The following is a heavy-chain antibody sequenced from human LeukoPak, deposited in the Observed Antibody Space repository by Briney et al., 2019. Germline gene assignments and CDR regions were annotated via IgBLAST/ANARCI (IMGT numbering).Heavy chain of an antibody. CDR1: GFTFSSYA. V-gene: IGHV3-23*01. D-gene: IGHD6-19*01. CDR3: AKAYGSGWAPLDY. Sequence: GGSLRLSCAASGFTFSSYAMGWVRQAPGKGLEWVSTISGSGGSTDYADSVKGRFTISRDNSKNTLYLQMNSLRAEDTAVYYCAKAYGSGWAPLDYWGQGTLVTVSS. CDR2: ISGSGGST. J-gene: IGHJ4*02.